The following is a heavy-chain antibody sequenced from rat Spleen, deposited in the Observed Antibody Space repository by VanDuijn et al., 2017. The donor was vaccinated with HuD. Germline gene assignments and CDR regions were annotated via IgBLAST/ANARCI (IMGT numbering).Heavy chain of an antibody. V-gene: IGHV2-47*01. CDR2: IWSNGGT. CDR3: TRDSYYYGGSFYYWYFDF. CDR1: GLSLTSNS. Sequence: QVQLKESGPGLVQPSQTLSLTCTVSGLSLTSNSVSWIRQPPGKGLEWMGVIWSNGGTDYNSAIKSRLSISRDTSKSQVSLKMNSLQTDDTAIYYCTRDSYYYGGSFYYWYFDFWGPGIMVTVSS. D-gene: IGHD1-12*02. J-gene: IGHJ1*01.